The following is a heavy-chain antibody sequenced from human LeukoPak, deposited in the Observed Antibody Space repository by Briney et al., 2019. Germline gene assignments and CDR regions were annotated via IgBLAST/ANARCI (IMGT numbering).Heavy chain of an antibody. Sequence: SETLSLTCSVSGGSISSSSYSWGWIRQPPGKGLEWIGNIYYSGRTYYNPSLKSRVTISVDTSKNQFSLKLSSVTAADTAVYYCARLGLNYYYYYYMDVWGKGTTVTVSS. V-gene: IGHV4-39*07. CDR1: GGSISSSSYS. J-gene: IGHJ6*03. CDR3: ARLGLNYYYYYYMDV. CDR2: IYYSGRT. D-gene: IGHD3-10*01.